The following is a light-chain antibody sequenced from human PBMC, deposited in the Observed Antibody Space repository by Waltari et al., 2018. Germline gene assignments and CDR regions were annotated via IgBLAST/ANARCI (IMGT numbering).Light chain of an antibody. CDR1: QGISNS. CDR2: AAS. CDR3: QQYYGTLLT. V-gene: IGKV1-NL1*01. Sequence: DIQMTQSPSLLSASVGNRVPITCRASQGISNSLAWYQQKPGKAPKLLLFAASRLESGVPSRFSGSGSGTDYTLTISSLQPEDFATYYCQQYYGTLLTFGGGTKVEIK. J-gene: IGKJ4*01.